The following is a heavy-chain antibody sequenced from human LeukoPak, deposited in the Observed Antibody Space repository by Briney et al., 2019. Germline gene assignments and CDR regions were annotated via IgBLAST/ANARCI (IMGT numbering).Heavy chain of an antibody. V-gene: IGHV3-20*04. CDR2: INWNGGST. CDR1: GFTFDDYG. D-gene: IGHD2-15*01. Sequence: GGSLRLSCAASGFTFDDYGMSWVRQAPGKGLEWVSGINWNGGSTGYADSVKGRFTISRDNAKNSLYLQVNSLRAEDTALYYCARLGYCSGGSCYYYYYMDVWGKGTTVTVSS. J-gene: IGHJ6*03. CDR3: ARLGYCSGGSCYYYYYMDV.